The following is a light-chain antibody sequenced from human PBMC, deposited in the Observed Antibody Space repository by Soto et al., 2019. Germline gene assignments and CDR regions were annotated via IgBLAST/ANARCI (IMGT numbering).Light chain of an antibody. V-gene: IGKV1-27*01. Sequence: DIQMTQSPSSLSASVGDRVTITCRANQDISYYLAWYQQKQGKVPKLLIYGASTLQSGVPSRFSGSGSGTDFTLTISSLQPEDFATYYCQQSYSTPITFGQGTRLEIK. J-gene: IGKJ5*01. CDR1: QDISYY. CDR2: GAS. CDR3: QQSYSTPIT.